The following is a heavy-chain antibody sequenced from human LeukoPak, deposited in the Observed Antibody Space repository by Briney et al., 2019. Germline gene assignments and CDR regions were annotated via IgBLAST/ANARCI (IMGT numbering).Heavy chain of an antibody. D-gene: IGHD3-22*01. CDR1: GFTFSSYS. V-gene: IGHV3-23*01. CDR2: ISGSGGST. J-gene: IGHJ3*02. CDR3: ARQPTYYYDSSGFGAFDI. Sequence: GGSLRLSCAASGFTFSSYSMNWVRQAPGKGLEWVSAISGSGGSTYYADSVKGRFTISRDNSKNTLYLQMNSLRAEDTAVYYCARQPTYYYDSSGFGAFDIWGQGTMVTVSS.